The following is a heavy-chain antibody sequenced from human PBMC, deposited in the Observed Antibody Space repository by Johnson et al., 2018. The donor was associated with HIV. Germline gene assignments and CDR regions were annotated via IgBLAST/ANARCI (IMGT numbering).Heavy chain of an antibody. CDR3: TTGLSWNAAFHI. CDR1: GFTFSDAW. V-gene: IGHV3-15*01. J-gene: IGHJ3*02. Sequence: VQLVESGGGVVQPGRTLRLSCAASGFTFSDAWMNWVRQAPGKGLEWVGRVKSISEGGTADYVAPVSDRFTISRDTSENTLYLQMNSLKTEDTALYYCTTGLSWNAAFHIWAQVTMVTVSS. D-gene: IGHD1-1*01. CDR2: VKSISEGGTA.